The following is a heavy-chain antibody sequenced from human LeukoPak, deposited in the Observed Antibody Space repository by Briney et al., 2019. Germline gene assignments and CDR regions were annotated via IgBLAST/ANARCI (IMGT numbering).Heavy chain of an antibody. V-gene: IGHV3-53*01. CDR2: IYRRGDT. D-gene: IGHD6-6*01. CDR3: AKVYSARTYAFDM. J-gene: IGHJ3*02. Sequence: GGSLRLSCAASGFTLRNYAMSWVRQAPGKGLEWVSVIYRRGDTDYADSVKGRFSVSRDSYGNTLYLQMNSLRGEDTAVYYCAKVYSARTYAFDMWGQGTVVSVSA. CDR1: GFTLRNYA.